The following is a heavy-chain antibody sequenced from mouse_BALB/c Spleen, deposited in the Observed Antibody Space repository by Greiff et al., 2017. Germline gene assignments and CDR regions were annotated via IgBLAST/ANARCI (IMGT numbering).Heavy chain of an antibody. CDR1: GFTFSDYY. Sequence: EVQRVESGGGLVKPGGSLKLSCAASGFTFSDYYMYWVRQTPEKRLEWVATISDGGSYTYYPDSVKGRFTISRDNAKNNLYLQMSSLKSEDTAMYYCARGEGSYYYGSSFPWYFDVWGAGTTVTVSS. CDR3: ARGEGSYYYGSSFPWYFDV. D-gene: IGHD1-1*01. CDR2: ISDGGSYT. V-gene: IGHV5-4*02. J-gene: IGHJ1*01.